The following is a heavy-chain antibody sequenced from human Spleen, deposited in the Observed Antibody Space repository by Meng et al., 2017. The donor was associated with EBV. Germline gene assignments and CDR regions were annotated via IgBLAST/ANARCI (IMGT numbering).Heavy chain of an antibody. CDR1: GFSLSTAAVR. CDR2: IYWDNDE. D-gene: IGHD5-12*01. CDR3: AHRRREDTGYDSGFDN. Sequence: QTTMKDLGPTLLNPTQTLTLTCTFTGFSLSTAAVRVGWIRQPPGKALEWLALIYWDNDERYSPSLKSRLTITKDTSKNQVVLTMTNMGPADTATYYCAHRRREDTGYDSGFDNWGQGTLVTVSS. V-gene: IGHV2-5*02. J-gene: IGHJ4*02.